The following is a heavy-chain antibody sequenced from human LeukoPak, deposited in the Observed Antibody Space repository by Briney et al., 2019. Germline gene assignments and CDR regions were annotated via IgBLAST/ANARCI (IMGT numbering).Heavy chain of an antibody. V-gene: IGHV1-8*01. D-gene: IGHD2-15*01. Sequence: ASVKVSCKASGYTFTSYDINWVRQATGQGLEWMGWMNPNSGNTGYVQKFRGRVTMTRNTSISTAYMELSSLRSEDTAVYYCARDQDIVVVVAALRQREMGGFDPWGQGTLVTVPS. J-gene: IGHJ5*02. CDR3: ARDQDIVVVVAALRQREMGGFDP. CDR1: GYTFTSYD. CDR2: MNPNSGNT.